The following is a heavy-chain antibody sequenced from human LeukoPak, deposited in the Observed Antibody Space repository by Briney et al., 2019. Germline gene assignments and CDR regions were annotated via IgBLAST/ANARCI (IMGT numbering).Heavy chain of an antibody. J-gene: IGHJ6*02. CDR3: AGGLGGSYYGYYYGMDV. CDR2: INHSGST. D-gene: IGHD1-26*01. CDR1: GGSFSGYY. V-gene: IGHV4-34*01. Sequence: SETLSLTCAVYGGSFSGYYWSWIRQPPGKGLEWIGEINHSGSTNYNPSLKSRVTISVDTSKNQFSLKLSSVTAADTAVYYCAGGLGGSYYGYYYGMDVWGQGTTVTVSS.